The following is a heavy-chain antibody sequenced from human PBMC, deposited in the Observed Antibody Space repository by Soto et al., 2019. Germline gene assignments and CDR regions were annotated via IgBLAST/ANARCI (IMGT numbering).Heavy chain of an antibody. V-gene: IGHV3-23*04. Sequence: EVHLVQSGGGLVQPGESLSLSCVASGFTFNDYAMHWVRQTPGKGLEWVAAISNRGSSAYYADSVKGRFTISRDKSTKSLSLHMHSLRVEDTAVYFCAKAFCDAATCFPCESWGQGTPVAVSP. CDR3: AKAFCDAATCFPCES. J-gene: IGHJ4*02. CDR2: ISNRGSSA. D-gene: IGHD2-21*01. CDR1: GFTFNDYA.